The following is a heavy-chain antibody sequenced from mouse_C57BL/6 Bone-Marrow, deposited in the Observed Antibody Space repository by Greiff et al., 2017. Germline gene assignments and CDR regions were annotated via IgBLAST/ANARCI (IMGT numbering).Heavy chain of an antibody. CDR3: ASGYYGSGSCDLFDY. Sequence: QVQLQQSGAELARPGASVKMSCKASGYTFTSYSMHWVKQRPGQGLEWIGYINPSSGYTNYNQKFKDQATLTADKSSSTAYMQLSSLTSEDSAVYYCASGYYGSGSCDLFDYWGQGTLVTVSA. D-gene: IGHD1-1*01. J-gene: IGHJ3*01. V-gene: IGHV1-4*01. CDR2: INPSSGYT. CDR1: GYTFTSYS.